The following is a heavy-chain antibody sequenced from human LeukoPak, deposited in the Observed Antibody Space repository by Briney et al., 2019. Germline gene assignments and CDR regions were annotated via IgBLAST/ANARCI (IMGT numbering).Heavy chain of an antibody. Sequence: GGSLRLSCAASGFTVSSNYMSWVRQAPGKGLESVSVIYSGGSTYYADSVKGRFTISRDNSKNTLYLQMNSLRAEDTAVYYCARFFDSSAWYTYHYWGQGILVTVSS. V-gene: IGHV3-66*01. D-gene: IGHD6-19*01. J-gene: IGHJ4*02. CDR1: GFTVSSNY. CDR2: IYSGGST. CDR3: ARFFDSSAWYTYHY.